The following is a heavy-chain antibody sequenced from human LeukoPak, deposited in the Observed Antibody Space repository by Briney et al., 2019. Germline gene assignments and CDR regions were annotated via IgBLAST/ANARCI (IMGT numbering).Heavy chain of an antibody. Sequence: GRSLRLSCAASGFTFSNYAMHWVRQAPGKGLEWVTVIWYDGSNTYYADSVKGRFTISRDNSKNMLYLQINSLRAEDTAIYYCARPSWSTGYNSGCFDYGGQGPVVTVSA. CDR1: GFTFSNYA. J-gene: IGHJ4*02. D-gene: IGHD6-19*01. V-gene: IGHV3-33*01. CDR2: IWYDGSNT. CDR3: ARPSWSTGYNSGCFDY.